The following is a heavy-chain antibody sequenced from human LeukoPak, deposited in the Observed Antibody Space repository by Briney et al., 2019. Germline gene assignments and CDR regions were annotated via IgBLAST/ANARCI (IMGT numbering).Heavy chain of an antibody. D-gene: IGHD2-8*02. V-gene: IGHV3-23*01. CDR3: AKLQVALVPPY. Sequence: PGGSLRLSCAVSGLTVSSNYMSWVRQAPGKGLEWVSAISGSGGGTDYADSVKGRFTISRDNSKNTLYLQMNSLRAEDTAVYYCAKLQVALVPPYWGQGTLVTVSS. CDR2: ISGSGGGT. J-gene: IGHJ4*02. CDR1: GLTVSSNY.